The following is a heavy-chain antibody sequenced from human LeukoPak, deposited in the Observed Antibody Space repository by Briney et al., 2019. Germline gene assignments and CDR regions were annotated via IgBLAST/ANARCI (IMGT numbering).Heavy chain of an antibody. CDR2: TTTSGGTT. J-gene: IGHJ4*02. CDR3: ATARGGY. V-gene: IGHV3-23*01. Sequence: PGGSLRLSCAASTFTFSSYAMSWVRQAPGKGLEWVSETTTSGGTTYYADSVKGRFTISRDNSKNTLSLQMTSLRAEDTAVYYCATARGGYWGQGTLVTVSS. D-gene: IGHD2-15*01. CDR1: TFTFSSYA.